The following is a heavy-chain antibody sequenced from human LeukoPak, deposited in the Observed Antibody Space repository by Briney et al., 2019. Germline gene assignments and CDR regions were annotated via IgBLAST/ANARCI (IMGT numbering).Heavy chain of an antibody. CDR1: GFTFSSCT. V-gene: IGHV3-21*01. Sequence: GGSLRLSCAASGFTFSSCTMNWVRQAPGKGLEWVSSISNSSSYIYCAGSVKGRFTISRDNAKNSLYLQMNSLRAEDTAVYYCAREKQPRYYYGMDVWGKGTTVTVSS. CDR2: ISNSSSYI. J-gene: IGHJ6*04. D-gene: IGHD6-13*01. CDR3: AREKQPRYYYGMDV.